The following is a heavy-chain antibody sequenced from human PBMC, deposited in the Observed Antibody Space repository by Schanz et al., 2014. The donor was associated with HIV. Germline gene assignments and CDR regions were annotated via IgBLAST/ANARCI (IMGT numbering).Heavy chain of an antibody. J-gene: IGHJ6*02. CDR3: AKDRNYYESKYRGKGNYYYYYGMDV. CDR1: GFTLSSYS. CDR2: ISYDGTKK. Sequence: VQLLESGGGLEQPGGSLRLSCAASGFTLSSYSMNWVRQAPGKGLEWVAVISYDGTKKHYADSVKGRFTISRDNSKNSLSLLIKSLRADDAAVYYCAKDRNYYESKYRGKGNYYYYYGMDVWGQGTTVTVSS. D-gene: IGHD3-22*01. V-gene: IGHV3-30*18.